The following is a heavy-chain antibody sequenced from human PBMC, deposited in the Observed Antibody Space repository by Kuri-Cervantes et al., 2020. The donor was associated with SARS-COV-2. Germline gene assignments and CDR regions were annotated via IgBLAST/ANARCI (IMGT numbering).Heavy chain of an antibody. J-gene: IGHJ5*02. CDR2: ISYDGSNK. Sequence: GGSLRLSCAASGFTFDDYGMSWVRQAPGKGLEWVAVISYDGSNKYYADSVKGRFTISRDNSKNTLYLQMNSLRAEDTAVYYCARAFGGSYFNWFNPWGQGTLVTVSS. CDR3: ARAFGGSYFNWFNP. CDR1: GFTFDDYG. V-gene: IGHV3-30*03. D-gene: IGHD1-26*01.